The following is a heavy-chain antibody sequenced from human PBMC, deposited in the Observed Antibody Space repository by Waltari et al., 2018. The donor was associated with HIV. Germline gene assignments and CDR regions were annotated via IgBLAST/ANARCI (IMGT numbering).Heavy chain of an antibody. J-gene: IGHJ6*02. CDR3: ARDRARTTDYYYYGMDV. CDR2: INPNSGGT. D-gene: IGHD1-7*01. Sequence: QVQLVQSGAEVKKPGASVKVSCKASGYTFTGYYMHWVRQAPGQGLEWRGWINPNSGGTNNAQKFQGRVTMTRDTSISTAYMELSRLRSDDTAVYYCARDRARTTDYYYYGMDVWGQGTTVTVSS. V-gene: IGHV1-2*02. CDR1: GYTFTGYY.